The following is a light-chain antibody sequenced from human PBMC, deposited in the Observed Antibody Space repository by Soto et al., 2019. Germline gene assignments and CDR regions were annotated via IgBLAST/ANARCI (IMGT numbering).Light chain of an antibody. J-gene: IGKJ1*01. Sequence: DIQMTQSPSSLSASVGDIVTITCRASQGISNFLAWYQQKPGKVPKVLIYGASTLQSGVPSRFSGSGTGTDFTLTIISLQPEVVATYYCQKYNSAPRTFGQGTKVEIK. CDR3: QKYNSAPRT. CDR1: QGISNF. CDR2: GAS. V-gene: IGKV1-27*01.